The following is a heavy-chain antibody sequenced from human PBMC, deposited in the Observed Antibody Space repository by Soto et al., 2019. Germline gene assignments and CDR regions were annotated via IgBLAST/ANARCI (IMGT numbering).Heavy chain of an antibody. D-gene: IGHD3-22*01. Sequence: QVHLQQWGAGLLKPSETLSLTCAVYGGSFSGYYWSWIRQPPGKGLEWIGEINHSGSTNYNPSLKSGVARAVDTSKNQFSLKLTSVTAADTAVYYCVGGLFEVVTTYYFDSWGQGTLVTVSS. CDR3: VGGLFEVVTTYYFDS. CDR1: GGSFSGYY. CDR2: INHSGST. V-gene: IGHV4-34*01. J-gene: IGHJ4*02.